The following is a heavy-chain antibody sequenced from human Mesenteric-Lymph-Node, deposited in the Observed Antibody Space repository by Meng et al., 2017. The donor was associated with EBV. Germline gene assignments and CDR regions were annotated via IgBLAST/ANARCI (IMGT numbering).Heavy chain of an antibody. J-gene: IGHJ4*02. CDR1: RGSISSGCYY. CDR3: VGGVAADGSVDY. CDR2: IYYSGDT. V-gene: IGHV4-30-4*01. Sequence: QVQRQEWGPGVVKPSQPLSLTCAVSRGSISSGCYYWSWIRQPPGKGLEWIGYIYYSGDTYYNPSLKSRVTISVDTSKNQFSLKLSSVTAADTAVYYCVGGVAADGSVDYWGQGTLVTVSS. D-gene: IGHD6-13*01.